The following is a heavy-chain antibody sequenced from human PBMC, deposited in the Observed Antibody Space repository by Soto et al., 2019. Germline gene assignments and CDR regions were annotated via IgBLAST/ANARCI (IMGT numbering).Heavy chain of an antibody. CDR1: GFTFSSYW. J-gene: IGHJ6*03. CDR2: IKQDGSEK. V-gene: IGHV3-7*01. D-gene: IGHD4-17*01. Sequence: GGSLRLSCAASGFTFSSYWMTWVRQAPGKGLEWVANIKQDGSEKYYVDSVKGRFTISRDNAKNSLSLQMNSLRAEDTAVYFCARGGSWPGGYGDYHTYYYYYMDVWGKGTTVTVSS. CDR3: ARGGSWPGGYGDYHTYYYYYMDV.